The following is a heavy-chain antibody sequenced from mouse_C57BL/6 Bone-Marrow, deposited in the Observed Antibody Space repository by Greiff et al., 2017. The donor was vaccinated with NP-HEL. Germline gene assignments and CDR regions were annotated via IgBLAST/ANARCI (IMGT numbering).Heavy chain of an antibody. J-gene: IGHJ4*01. CDR3: TTVYYYGTFYAMDY. V-gene: IGHV14-4*01. CDR1: GFNIKDDY. D-gene: IGHD1-1*01. CDR2: IDPENGDT. Sequence: EVKLVESGAELVRPGASVKLSCTASGFNIKDDYMHWVKQRPEQGLEWIGWIDPENGDTEYASKFQGKATITADTSSNTAYLQLSSLTSEDTAVYYCTTVYYYGTFYAMDYWGQGTSVTVSS.